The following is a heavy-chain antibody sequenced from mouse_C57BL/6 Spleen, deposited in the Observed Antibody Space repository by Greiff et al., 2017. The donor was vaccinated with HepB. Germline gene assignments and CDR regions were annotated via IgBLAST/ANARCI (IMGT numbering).Heavy chain of an antibody. CDR1: GYTFTSYW. D-gene: IGHD2-3*01. CDR2: IDPSDSYT. V-gene: IGHV1-69*01. J-gene: IGHJ2*01. Sequence: QVQLQQSGAELVMPGASVKLSCKASGYTFTSYWMHWVKQRPGQGLEWIGEIDPSDSYTNYNQKFKGKSTLTVDKSSSTAYMQLSSLTSEDSAVYYCARGRDGYSYYFDDWGQGTTLTVSS. CDR3: ARGRDGYSYYFDD.